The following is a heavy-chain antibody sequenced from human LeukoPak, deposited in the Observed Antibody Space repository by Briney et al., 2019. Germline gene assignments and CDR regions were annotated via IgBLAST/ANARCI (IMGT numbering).Heavy chain of an antibody. CDR3: ARGYCSGGSCYLDY. CDR2: IIPIFGTA. V-gene: IGHV1-69*01. Sequence: GSSVKVSFTASGGTFSSYAISWVRQAPGQGLEWMGGIIPIFGTANYAQKFQGRVTITADESTSTAYMELSSLRSEDTAVYYCARGYCSGGSCYLDYWGQGTLVTVSS. D-gene: IGHD2-15*01. J-gene: IGHJ4*02. CDR1: GGTFSSYA.